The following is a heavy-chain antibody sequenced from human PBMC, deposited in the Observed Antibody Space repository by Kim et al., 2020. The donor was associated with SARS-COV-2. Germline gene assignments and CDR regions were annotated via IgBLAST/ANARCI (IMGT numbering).Heavy chain of an antibody. CDR3: ARLYSSGWAP. J-gene: IGHJ5*02. CDR2: ISSSGSTI. Sequence: GGSLRLSCAASGFTFSSYEMNWVRQAPGKGLEWVSYISSSGSTIYYADSVKGRFTISRENAKNSLYLQMNSLRAEDTAVYYCARLYSSGWAPWGQGTLVTVSS. CDR1: GFTFSSYE. D-gene: IGHD6-19*01. V-gene: IGHV3-48*03.